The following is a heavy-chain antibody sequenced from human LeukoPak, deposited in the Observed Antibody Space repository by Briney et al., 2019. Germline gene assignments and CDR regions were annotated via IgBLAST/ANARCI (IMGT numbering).Heavy chain of an antibody. CDR3: AKDNSFRGYSYGTFGY. V-gene: IGHV3-23*01. D-gene: IGHD5-18*01. CDR2: ISGSGGST. CDR1: GFTFSSYA. Sequence: PGGSLRLSCAASGFTFSSYAMSWVRQAPGKGLEWVSAISGSGGSTYYADSVKGRFTISRDNSKNTLYLQMNSLRAEDTAVYYCAKDNSFRGYSYGTFGYWGQGTLVTVSS. J-gene: IGHJ4*02.